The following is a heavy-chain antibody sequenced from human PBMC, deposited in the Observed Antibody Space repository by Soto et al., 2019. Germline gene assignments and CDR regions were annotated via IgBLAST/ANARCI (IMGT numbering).Heavy chain of an antibody. D-gene: IGHD6-19*01. V-gene: IGHV3-23*01. J-gene: IGHJ5*02. Sequence: LRLSCAASGFTFSSYAMSWVRQAPGKGLEWVSAISGSGGSTYYADSVKGRFTISRDNSKNTLYLQMNSLRAEDTAVYYCAKVVAVAGTRGENWFDPWGQGTLVTVSS. CDR3: AKVVAVAGTRGENWFDP. CDR1: GFTFSSYA. CDR2: ISGSGGST.